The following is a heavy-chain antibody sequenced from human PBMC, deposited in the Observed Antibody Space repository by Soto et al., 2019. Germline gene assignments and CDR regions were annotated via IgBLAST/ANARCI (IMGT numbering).Heavy chain of an antibody. V-gene: IGHV3-23*01. CDR2: IRGSGGST. J-gene: IGHJ3*02. Sequence: EVQLLESGGGLVQPGGSLRLSCAAPGFTFSSYAMSWVRQAPGKALEWISAIRGSGGSTYYADSVKGRFTISRDNSKNTLDLQMNSLLAKDTAVYYCAKDWPWAACALDISGQGTMVTVSS. CDR3: AKDWPWAACALDI. CDR1: GFTFSSYA. D-gene: IGHD6-25*01.